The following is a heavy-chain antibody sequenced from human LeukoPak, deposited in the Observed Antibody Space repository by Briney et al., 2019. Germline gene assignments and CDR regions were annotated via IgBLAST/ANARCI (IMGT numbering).Heavy chain of an antibody. Sequence: ASVKVSCKASGYTFTSYGISWVRQAPGQGLEWMGWISAYNGNTNYAQKLQGRVTVTTDTSTSTAYMELRSLRSDDTAVYYCARVLYYYDSSGRIGAFDIWGQGTMVTVSS. CDR1: GYTFTSYG. CDR3: ARVLYYYDSSGRIGAFDI. CDR2: ISAYNGNT. J-gene: IGHJ3*02. D-gene: IGHD3-22*01. V-gene: IGHV1-18*01.